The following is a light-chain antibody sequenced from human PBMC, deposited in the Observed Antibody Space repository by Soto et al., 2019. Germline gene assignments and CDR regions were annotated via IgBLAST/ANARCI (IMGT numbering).Light chain of an antibody. CDR3: AAWDDSLNGPV. V-gene: IGLV1-40*01. J-gene: IGLJ2*01. CDR1: SSNIGAGYD. Sequence: QSVLTQPPSVSGAPGQRVTISCTGSSSNIGAGYDVHWYQQVPGTAPKLLIYANRNRPAGVPDRFSASKSDTSASLAITGLQSEDEADYYCAAWDDSLNGPVFGGGTQLTVL. CDR2: ANR.